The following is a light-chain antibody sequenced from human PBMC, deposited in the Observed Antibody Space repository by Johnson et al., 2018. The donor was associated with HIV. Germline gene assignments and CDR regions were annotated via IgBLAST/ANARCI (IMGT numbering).Light chain of an antibody. CDR1: TSNIGNNY. J-gene: IGLJ1*01. Sequence: QSVLTQPPSVSAAPGQKVTISCSGSTSNIGNNYVSWYQQLPGKAPKLLIYDNNKRPSGIPDRFSGSKSGTSATLGITGLQTGDEADYYCGTWDNSLSTGVFGTGTQVTVL. V-gene: IGLV1-51*01. CDR3: GTWDNSLSTGV. CDR2: DNN.